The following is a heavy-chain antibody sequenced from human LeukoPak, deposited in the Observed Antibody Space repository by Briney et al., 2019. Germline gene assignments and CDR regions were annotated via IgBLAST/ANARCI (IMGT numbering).Heavy chain of an antibody. CDR1: GFTVSSNY. Sequence: GGSLRLSCAASGFTVSSNYMSWVRQAPGKGLEWASIIFSGGSTYYADSVKGRFTISRDNSKNTLYPQMNSLRAEDTAVYYCAREAVTRSYFDYWGQGTLVTVSS. CDR2: IFSGGST. V-gene: IGHV3-53*01. CDR3: AREAVTRSYFDY. D-gene: IGHD4-17*01. J-gene: IGHJ4*02.